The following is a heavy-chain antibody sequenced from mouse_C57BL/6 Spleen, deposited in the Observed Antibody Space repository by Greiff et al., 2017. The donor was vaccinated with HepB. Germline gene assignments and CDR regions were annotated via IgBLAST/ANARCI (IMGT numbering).Heavy chain of an antibody. CDR2: IRNKANGYTT. D-gene: IGHD2-3*01. Sequence: EVKVVESGGGLVQPGGSLSLSCAASGFTFTDYYMSWVRQPPGKALEWLGFIRNKANGYTTEYSASVKGRFTISRDNSQSILYLQMNALRAEDSATYYCASPPVYDGYYGGFAYWGQGTLVTVSA. CDR1: GFTFTDYY. CDR3: ASPPVYDGYYGGFAY. V-gene: IGHV7-3*01. J-gene: IGHJ3*01.